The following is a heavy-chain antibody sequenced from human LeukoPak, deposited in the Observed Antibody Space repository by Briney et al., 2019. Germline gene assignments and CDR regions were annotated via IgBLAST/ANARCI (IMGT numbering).Heavy chain of an antibody. CDR2: IYSGGST. CDR3: ARDYAYGVDY. CDR1: DFSVTDNY. Sequence: GGSLRLSCAASDFSVTDNYMSWGRQPPGKGLEWVSVIYSGGSTYYADSVKGRFTISRDNSKNTLYLQMNSLRADDTAVYYCARDYAYGVDYWGQGTLVTVSS. J-gene: IGHJ4*02. D-gene: IGHD3-10*01. V-gene: IGHV3-53*01.